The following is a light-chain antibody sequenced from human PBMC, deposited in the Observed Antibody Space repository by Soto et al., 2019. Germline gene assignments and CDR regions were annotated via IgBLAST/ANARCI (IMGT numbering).Light chain of an antibody. J-gene: IGKJ4*01. V-gene: IGKV3D-15*01. CDR1: PTVHRH. Sequence: EILMTQSQATLSVSPWERVTLSCRPSPTVHRHLAWYQQRPGQAPRPLIYAASTRATGIPGRFSGNGFGTEFTLTISSLQSEDFAVYYCQQYSDWPLTFGGGTKVEIK. CDR2: AAS. CDR3: QQYSDWPLT.